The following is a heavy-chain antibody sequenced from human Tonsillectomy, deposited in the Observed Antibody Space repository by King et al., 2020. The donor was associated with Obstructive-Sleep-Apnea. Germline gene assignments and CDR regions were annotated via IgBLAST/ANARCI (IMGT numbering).Heavy chain of an antibody. D-gene: IGHD6-25*01. Sequence: VQLVQSGAEAKKPGESLKISCKGSGYSFSSYWIGWVRQMPGKGLEWMGIISPDDSDTRYSPSFQGQVTFSVDKSITTAYLQWTSLRASDTATYYCARHEAEGYMDVWGKGTTVTVS. J-gene: IGHJ6*03. CDR1: GYSFSSYW. CDR3: ARHEAEGYMDV. V-gene: IGHV5-51*01. CDR2: ISPDDSDT.